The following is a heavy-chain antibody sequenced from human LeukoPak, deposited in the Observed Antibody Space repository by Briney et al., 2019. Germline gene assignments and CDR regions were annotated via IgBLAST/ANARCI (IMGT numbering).Heavy chain of an antibody. V-gene: IGHV3-15*01. CDR2: IKSKTDGGTT. CDR3: AKLVLPADRGANWFDP. J-gene: IGHJ5*02. Sequence: PGGSLRLSCAASGFTFSNAWMSWVRQAPGKGLEWVGRIKSKTDGGTTDYAAPVKGRFTISRDDSKNTLYPQINSLRAEDTAVYYCAKLVLPADRGANWFDPWGQGTLVTVSS. CDR1: GFTFSNAW. D-gene: IGHD1-14*01.